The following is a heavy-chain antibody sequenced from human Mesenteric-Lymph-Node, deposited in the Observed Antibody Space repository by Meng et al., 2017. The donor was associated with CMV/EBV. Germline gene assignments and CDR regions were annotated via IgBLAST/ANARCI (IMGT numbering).Heavy chain of an antibody. CDR1: GFAFSTYT. J-gene: IGHJ4*02. CDR2: IYSETNAA. Sequence: GGSLRLSCAASGFAFSTYTMSWVRQVPGKGLELISVIYSETNAAYYADSVRGRFTISRDNSKDTIYLQMKSLRIEDTATYYCGKWSSHGGYSGVRRGQGTLVTVSS. V-gene: IGHV3-23*03. CDR3: GKWSSHGGYSGVR. D-gene: IGHD4-17*01.